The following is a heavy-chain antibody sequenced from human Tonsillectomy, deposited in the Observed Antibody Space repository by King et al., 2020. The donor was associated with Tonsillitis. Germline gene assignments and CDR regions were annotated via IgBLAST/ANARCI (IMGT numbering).Heavy chain of an antibody. CDR2: ISPYNGNT. J-gene: IGHJ3*02. Sequence: VQLVESGAEVKKPGASVKVSCKASGYTFTNYGISWVRQAPGQGLEWMGWISPYNGNTNYAQKLQGRVTMTTDTSTSTAYMELRSLRSDDTAVYYCAREVGATDIDAFDIWGQGTMVTVSS. D-gene: IGHD1-26*01. CDR3: AREVGATDIDAFDI. V-gene: IGHV1-18*04. CDR1: GYTFTNYG.